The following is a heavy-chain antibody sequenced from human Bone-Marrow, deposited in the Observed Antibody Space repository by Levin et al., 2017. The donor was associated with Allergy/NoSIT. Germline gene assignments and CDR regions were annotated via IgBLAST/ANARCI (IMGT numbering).Heavy chain of an antibody. D-gene: IGHD2-15*01. CDR3: ARDDVVLVGDMYSYGMDV. V-gene: IGHV1-18*01. CDR2: ISAHTGNT. J-gene: IGHJ6*02. CDR1: GYTFTDYG. Sequence: GASVKVSCKSSGYTFTDYGISWVRQAPGQRLEWMGWISAHTGNTDYAQKLQDRVTLTTDTSTSTAYMELRNLRSDDTAIYYCARDDVVLVGDMYSYGMDVWGQGTTVIVTS.